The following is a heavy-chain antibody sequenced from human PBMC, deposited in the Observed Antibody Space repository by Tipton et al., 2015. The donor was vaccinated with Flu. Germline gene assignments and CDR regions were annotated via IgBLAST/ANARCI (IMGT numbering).Heavy chain of an antibody. J-gene: IGHJ6*02. V-gene: IGHV3-7*01. CDR2: IKEDGSEK. CDR3: ASSHGKGYYYYYGLDV. D-gene: IGHD1-26*01. CDR1: GFTFSYYW. Sequence: SLRLSCAASGFTFSYYWMSWVRQAPGKGLEWVASIKEDGSEKSFVDSVKGRFTISSDTAQNSLYLRMNSLRAEDTAVYFCASSHGKGYYYYYGLDVWGQGTTVTVSS.